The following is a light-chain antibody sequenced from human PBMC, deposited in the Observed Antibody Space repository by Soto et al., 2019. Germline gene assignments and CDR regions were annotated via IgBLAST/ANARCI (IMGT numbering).Light chain of an antibody. CDR1: SSNIGSNY. V-gene: IGLV1-47*01. Sequence: QSVLTQPPSASGTPGQRVTISCSGSSSNIGSNYVYRYQQLPGTAPKLLIYRNNQRPSGVAARFSGSTSGTSGSLAISGLRSEDEADYYCVAWDGGLSGVLFGGGTKLTVL. CDR2: RNN. CDR3: VAWDGGLSGVL. J-gene: IGLJ3*02.